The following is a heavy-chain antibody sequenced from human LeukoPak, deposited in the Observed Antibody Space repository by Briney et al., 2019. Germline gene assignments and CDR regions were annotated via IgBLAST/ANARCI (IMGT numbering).Heavy chain of an antibody. CDR2: IHHSGST. Sequence: PSETLSLTCAVYGGSFSGYYWSWIRQPPGKGLEWIGEIHHSGSTNYNPSLKSRVTISVDTSKNQFSLKLSSVTAADTAVYYCARELHSSGSFDYWGQGTLVTVSS. D-gene: IGHD6-19*01. J-gene: IGHJ4*02. CDR3: ARELHSSGSFDY. V-gene: IGHV4-34*01. CDR1: GGSFSGYY.